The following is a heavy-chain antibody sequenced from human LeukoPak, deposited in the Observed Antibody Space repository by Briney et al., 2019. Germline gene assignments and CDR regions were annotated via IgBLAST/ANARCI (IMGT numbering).Heavy chain of an antibody. CDR1: GGSIGSSTYY. CDR2: IYYNGDT. J-gene: IGHJ4*02. V-gene: IGHV4-39*01. Sequence: RSSETLSLTCTVSGGSIGSSTYYWVWIRQPPGKGLEWIGSIYYNGDTYYSPSLKSRVTISVDTSKNQFSLKLSSVTAADTAVYYCARQTGGAFTPGQQLDYWGQGTLVTVSS. CDR3: ARQTGGAFTPGQQLDY. D-gene: IGHD6-13*01.